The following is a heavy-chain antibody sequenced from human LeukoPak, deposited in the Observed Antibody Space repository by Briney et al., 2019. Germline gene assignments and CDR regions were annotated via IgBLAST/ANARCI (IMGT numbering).Heavy chain of an antibody. CDR1: GYALTTYY. V-gene: IGHV1-46*01. D-gene: IGHD3-10*01. CDR3: ARGLMVRGVHDAFDI. CDR2: INPSIDSI. Sequence: ASVKVSCKASGYALTTYYIHWVRQAPGQGLEWVGIINPSIDSINYARKFQRRVTMTSDTSTSTVYMELSDLRSEDTAVYYCARGLMVRGVHDAFDIWGQGTMVTVSS. J-gene: IGHJ3*02.